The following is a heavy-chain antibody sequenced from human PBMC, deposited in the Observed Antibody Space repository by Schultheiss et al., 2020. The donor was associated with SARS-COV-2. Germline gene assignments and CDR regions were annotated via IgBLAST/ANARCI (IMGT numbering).Heavy chain of an antibody. D-gene: IGHD3-22*01. V-gene: IGHV4-59*12. CDR2: IYYSGNT. J-gene: IGHJ5*02. Sequence: SETLSLTCTVSGGSISSYYWGWIRQPPGKGLEWMGEIYYSGNTNYNPSLKSRVTISVDTSKNQFSLKLSSVTAADTAVYYCARGPWDSSGYRKTNWFDPWGQGTLVTGSS. CDR1: GGSISSYY. CDR3: ARGPWDSSGYRKTNWFDP.